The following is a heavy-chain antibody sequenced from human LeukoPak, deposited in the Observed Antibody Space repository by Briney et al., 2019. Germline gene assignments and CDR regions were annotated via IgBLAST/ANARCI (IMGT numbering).Heavy chain of an antibody. V-gene: IGHV1-69*13. Sequence: ASVKVSCKASGGTFSSYAISWVRQAPGQGLEWMGGIIPIFGTANYAQKFQGRVTITADESTSTAYVELSSLRSEDTAVYYCARDRYYYGSGSYSFDYWGQGTLVTVSS. J-gene: IGHJ4*02. CDR3: ARDRYYYGSGSYSFDY. D-gene: IGHD3-10*01. CDR2: IIPIFGTA. CDR1: GGTFSSYA.